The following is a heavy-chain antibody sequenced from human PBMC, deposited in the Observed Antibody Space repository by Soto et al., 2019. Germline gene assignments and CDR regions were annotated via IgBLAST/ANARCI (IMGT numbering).Heavy chain of an antibody. CDR3: AHLHSSSQWYGAGHFDY. D-gene: IGHD3-10*01. CDR2: IYWDDDK. J-gene: IGHJ4*02. CDR1: GFSLSTSGVG. V-gene: IGHV2-5*02. Sequence: SGPTLVKPTQTLTLTCTFSGFSLSTSGVGVGWIRQPPGKALEWLALIYWDDDKRYSPSLKSRLTITKDTSKNQVVLTMTNMDPVDTATYYCAHLHSSSQWYGAGHFDYWGQGTLVTVSS.